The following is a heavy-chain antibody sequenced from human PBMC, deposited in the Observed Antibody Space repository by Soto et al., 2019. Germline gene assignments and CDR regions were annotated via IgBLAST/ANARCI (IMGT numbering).Heavy chain of an antibody. CDR1: GFTVSSNY. CDR2: IYSGGST. Sequence: GGSLRLSCAASGFTVSSNYMSWVRQAPGKGLEWVSVIYSGGSTYYADSVKGRFTISRDNSKNTLYLQMNSLRAEDTAVYYCARGPVAYYYYYYMDVWGKGTTVXVSS. J-gene: IGHJ6*03. CDR3: ARGPVAYYYYYYMDV. V-gene: IGHV3-66*01.